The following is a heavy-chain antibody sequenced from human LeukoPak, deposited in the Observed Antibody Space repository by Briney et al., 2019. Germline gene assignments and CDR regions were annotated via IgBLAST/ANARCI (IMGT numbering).Heavy chain of an antibody. J-gene: IGHJ4*02. CDR2: IYPGDSDT. V-gene: IGHV5-51*01. CDR1: GYSFTTYW. CDR3: ARRPTTLPFDY. D-gene: IGHD5-12*01. Sequence: GESLKISCKGSGYSFTTYWIGWVRQLPGKGLEWMGIIYPGDSDTRYSPSFQGQVTISADKSTTTAYLQWSSLKASDTAMYYCARRPTTLPFDYWGQGTLVTVSS.